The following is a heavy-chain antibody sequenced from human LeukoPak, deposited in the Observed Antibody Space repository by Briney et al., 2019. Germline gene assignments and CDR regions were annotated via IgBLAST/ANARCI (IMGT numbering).Heavy chain of an antibody. V-gene: IGHV3-21*03. CDR2: ISSSSSYI. CDR1: GFTFSSYS. CDR3: AKRGVVIRVILVGFHKEAYYFDS. J-gene: IGHJ4*02. Sequence: GGSLRLSCAASGFTFSSYSMNWVRQAPGKGLEWVSSISSSSSYIYYADSVKGRFTISRDNAKNSLYLQMNSLRVEDTAVYSCAKRGVVIRVILVGFHKEAYYFDSWGQGALVTVSS. D-gene: IGHD3-22*01.